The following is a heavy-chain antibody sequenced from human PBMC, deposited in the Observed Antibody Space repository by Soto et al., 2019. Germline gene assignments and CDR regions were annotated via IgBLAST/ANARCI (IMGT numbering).Heavy chain of an antibody. CDR1: GYTFTSYG. Sequence: QVQLVQSGAEVKKPGASVKVSCKASGYTFTSYGISSVRQAPGQGLEWMGWISAYNGNTNYAQKLQGRVTMTTDTSTSTAYMELRSLRSYDTAVYYCARDRDLWFGDPDPDDAFDIWGQGTMVTVSS. V-gene: IGHV1-18*01. J-gene: IGHJ3*02. CDR3: ARDRDLWFGDPDPDDAFDI. CDR2: ISAYNGNT. D-gene: IGHD3-10*01.